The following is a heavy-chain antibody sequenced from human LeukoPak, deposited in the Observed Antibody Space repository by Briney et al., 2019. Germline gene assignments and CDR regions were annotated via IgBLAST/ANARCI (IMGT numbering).Heavy chain of an antibody. V-gene: IGHV3-9*03. D-gene: IGHD6-13*01. Sequence: PGGSLRLSCAASGFTFDDYAMHWVRQAPGKGLEWVSGISWNSGSIGYADSVKGRFTISRDNAKNSLYLRMNSLRAEDMALYYCAKGRGGSSWSYAFDIWGQGTMVTVSS. CDR3: AKGRGGSSWSYAFDI. CDR2: ISWNSGSI. CDR1: GFTFDDYA. J-gene: IGHJ3*02.